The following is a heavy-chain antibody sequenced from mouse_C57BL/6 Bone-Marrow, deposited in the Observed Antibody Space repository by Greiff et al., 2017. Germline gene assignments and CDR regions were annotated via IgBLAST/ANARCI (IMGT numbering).Heavy chain of an antibody. CDR1: GYTFTEYT. Sequence: QVQLKESGAELVKPGASVKLSCKASGYTFTEYTIHWVKQRSGQGLEWIGWFYPGSGSIKYNEKFKDKATLTAGKSSSTVYMELSRWTSEDSAVYFCARHEANYDCSYGGFAYWGQGTLVTVSA. CDR2: FYPGSGSI. V-gene: IGHV1-62-2*01. D-gene: IGHD1-1*01. J-gene: IGHJ3*01. CDR3: ARHEANYDCSYGGFAY.